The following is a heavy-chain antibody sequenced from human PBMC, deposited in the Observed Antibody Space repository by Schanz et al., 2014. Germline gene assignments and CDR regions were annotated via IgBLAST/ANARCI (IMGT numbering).Heavy chain of an antibody. D-gene: IGHD2-15*01. V-gene: IGHV3-66*02. CDR3: ARLDPYCRSGTCSRAFDF. CDR2: IFTDGRT. CDR1: GFAVDNYY. J-gene: IGHJ4*02. Sequence: DVQLLESGGGLVQPGGSLRLSCAASGFAVDNYYMSCVRQAPGRGLEWGSIIFTDGRTYYADSVKGRFTISRDSSKNTLFLQMNSVRTEDTAVYYCARLDPYCRSGTCSRAFDFWGQGTLVTVSS.